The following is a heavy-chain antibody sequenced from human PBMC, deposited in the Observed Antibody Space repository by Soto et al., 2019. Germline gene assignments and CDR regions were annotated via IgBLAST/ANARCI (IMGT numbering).Heavy chain of an antibody. CDR1: GFTFSSYA. D-gene: IGHD5-12*01. Sequence: HPGGSLRLSCAASGFTFSSYAMSWVRQAPGKGLEWVSAISGSGGSTYYADSVKGRFTISRDNSKNTLYLQMNSLRAEDTAVYYCAKEITEYSGYDYGQYYYYYMDVRGKGTTVTLSS. V-gene: IGHV3-23*01. J-gene: IGHJ6*03. CDR2: ISGSGGST. CDR3: AKEITEYSGYDYGQYYYYYMDV.